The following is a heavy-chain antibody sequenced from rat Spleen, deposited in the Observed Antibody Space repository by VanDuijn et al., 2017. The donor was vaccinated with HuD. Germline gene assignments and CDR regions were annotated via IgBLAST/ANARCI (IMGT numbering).Heavy chain of an antibody. CDR1: GFSLTSNG. Sequence: QVQLKESGPGLMQPSETLSLTCTVSGFSLTSNGVGWVRQPLGKGLVWMGTIWAGGSTNYNSAVQSRLSISRDTSKSQVFLKMNSLQTDDTAKYFCARQRYSSSYVMDAWGQGASVTVSS. J-gene: IGHJ4*01. CDR3: ARQRYSSSYVMDA. CDR2: IWAGGST. D-gene: IGHD1-8*01. V-gene: IGHV2-72*01.